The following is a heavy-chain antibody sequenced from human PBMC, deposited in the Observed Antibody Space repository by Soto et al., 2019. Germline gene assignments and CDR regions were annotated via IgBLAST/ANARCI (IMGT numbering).Heavy chain of an antibody. CDR3: ARGGRRSPGMEV. Sequence: QVQLQESGPGLVKPSQTLSLTCTVSGGSISSGGYYWSWIRQHPGKGLEWIGYISYSGSTYYNPSLKSEFNISVDTSKHQYPLKLSSVTAADTAVYYCARGGRRSPGMEVWGQGPTVTVSS. V-gene: IGHV4-31*01. CDR1: GGSISSGGYY. CDR2: ISYSGST. J-gene: IGHJ6*02.